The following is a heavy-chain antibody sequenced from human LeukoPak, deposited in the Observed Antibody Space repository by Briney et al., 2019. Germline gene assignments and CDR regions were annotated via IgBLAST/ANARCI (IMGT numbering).Heavy chain of an antibody. CDR3: ARDSEYSISLYNWFDP. CDR1: GFTVSSNY. V-gene: IGHV3-7*01. Sequence: PGGSLRLSCAASGFTVSSNYMSWVRQAPGKGLEWVANIRQGGSEKYYVDSVKGRFTISRDNAKNSLYLQMNSLRAEDTAVYHCARDSEYSISLYNWFDPWGQGTLVTVSS. D-gene: IGHD6-6*01. J-gene: IGHJ5*02. CDR2: IRQGGSEK.